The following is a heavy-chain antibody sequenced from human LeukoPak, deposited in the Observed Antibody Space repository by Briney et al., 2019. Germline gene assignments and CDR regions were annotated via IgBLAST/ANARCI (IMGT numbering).Heavy chain of an antibody. Sequence: SETLSLTCTVSGGSISSYYWGWIRQPPGKGLEWIGSIYYSGSTYYNPSLKSRVTISVDTSKNQFSLKLSSVTAADTAVYYCARHGLLWFGESTNFDYWGQGTLVTVSS. CDR3: ARHGLLWFGESTNFDY. V-gene: IGHV4-39*01. CDR1: GGSISSYY. CDR2: IYYSGST. J-gene: IGHJ4*02. D-gene: IGHD3-10*01.